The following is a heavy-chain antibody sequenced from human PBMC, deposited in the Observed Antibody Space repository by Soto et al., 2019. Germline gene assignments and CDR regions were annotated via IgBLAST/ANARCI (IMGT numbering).Heavy chain of an antibody. CDR3: ARGSGYYFDY. D-gene: IGHD3-10*01. CDR1: GGSISSYY. J-gene: IGHJ4*02. CDR2: IYYSGST. V-gene: IGHV4-59*01. Sequence: SETLSLTCTVSGGSISSYYWSWIRQPPGKGLEWIGYIYYSGSTNYNPSLKSRVTISVDTSKNQFSLKLSSVTAADTALYYCARGSGYYFDYWGQGTLVTVSS.